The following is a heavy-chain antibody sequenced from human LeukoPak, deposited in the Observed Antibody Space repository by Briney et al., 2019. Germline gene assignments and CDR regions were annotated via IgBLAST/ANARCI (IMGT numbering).Heavy chain of an antibody. CDR1: GYTFTSYY. CDR2: INPSGGST. V-gene: IGHV1-46*01. D-gene: IGHD3-22*01. Sequence: ASVKVSCKASGYTFTSYYMHWVRQTPGQGLEWMGIINPSGGSTSYAQKFQGRVTMTRDTSTSTVYMELSSLRSEDTAVYYCARGSYYYDSSGYYFDYWGQGTLVTVSS. CDR3: ARGSYYYDSSGYYFDY. J-gene: IGHJ4*02.